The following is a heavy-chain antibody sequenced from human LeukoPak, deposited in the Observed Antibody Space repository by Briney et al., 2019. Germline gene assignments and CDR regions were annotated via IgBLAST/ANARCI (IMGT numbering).Heavy chain of an antibody. V-gene: IGHV4-30-2*01. CDR1: GGSISSGGYY. CDR2: IYHSGST. J-gene: IGHJ2*01. D-gene: IGHD2-2*01. CDR3: ASFYCSSTSCRSYWYFDL. Sequence: PSETLSLTCTVSGGSISSGGYYWSWIRQPPGKGLEWIGYIYHSGSTYYNPSLKSRVTISVDRSKNQFSLKLSSVTAADTAVYYCASFYCSSTSCRSYWYFDLWGRGTLVTVSS.